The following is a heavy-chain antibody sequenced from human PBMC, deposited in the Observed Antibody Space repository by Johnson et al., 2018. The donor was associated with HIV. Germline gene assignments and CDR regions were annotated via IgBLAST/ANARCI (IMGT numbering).Heavy chain of an antibody. Sequence: VQLVESPGGAVRPGASPTLSRSASGFTFDARGMSWVRQAPGKGLERASGIHGHGGRTAYADSVPGRFTISRYNSTNTLYLQMNSLGAEDTAVYYCAKDRRYDYGDYGGAFDIWGQGTMVTVSS. J-gene: IGHJ3*02. CDR2: IHGHGGRT. V-gene: IGHV3-20*04. CDR3: AKDRRYDYGDYGGAFDI. D-gene: IGHD4-17*01. CDR1: GFTFDARG.